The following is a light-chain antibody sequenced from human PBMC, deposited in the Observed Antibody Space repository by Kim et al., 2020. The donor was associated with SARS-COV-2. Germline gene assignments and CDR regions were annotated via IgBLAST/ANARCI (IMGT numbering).Light chain of an antibody. CDR2: EDD. CDR1: SGSIDANY. Sequence: GKPVTISCTRSSGSIDANYVQWYQQRPGGVPTTVIYEDDQRPSGVSDRFSGSIDNSSNSASLTISGLRTEDEADYYCQSYNRDNVIFGGGTQLTVL. V-gene: IGLV6-57*03. CDR3: QSYNRDNVI. J-gene: IGLJ2*01.